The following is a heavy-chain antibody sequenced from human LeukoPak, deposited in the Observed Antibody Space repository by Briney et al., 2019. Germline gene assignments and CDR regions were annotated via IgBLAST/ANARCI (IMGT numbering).Heavy chain of an antibody. J-gene: IGHJ4*02. CDR2: INHSGST. D-gene: IGHD1-26*01. V-gene: IGHV4-34*01. CDR1: GGSFSGYY. Sequence: PSETLSLTCAVYGGSFSGYYWSWIRQPPGKGLEWIGEINHSGSTNCNPSLKSRVTISVDTSKNQFSLKLSSVTAADTAVYYCARGDVGATVDYWGQGTLVTVSS. CDR3: ARGDVGATVDY.